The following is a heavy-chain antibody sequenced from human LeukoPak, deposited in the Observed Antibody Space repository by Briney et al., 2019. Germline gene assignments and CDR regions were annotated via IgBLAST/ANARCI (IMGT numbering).Heavy chain of an antibody. CDR3: VGTTGNRPDY. Sequence: GGSLRLSCAASGFTFSNVWMNWVRQVPGKGLEWVGHIKTKTGGETADYAAPLKGRFSISRDDSKNTVYLQLSSLETEDTAVYATVGTTGNRPDYWGQGALVTVSS. V-gene: IGHV3-15*01. CDR2: IKTKTGGETA. CDR1: GFTFSNVW. J-gene: IGHJ4*02. D-gene: IGHD1-1*01.